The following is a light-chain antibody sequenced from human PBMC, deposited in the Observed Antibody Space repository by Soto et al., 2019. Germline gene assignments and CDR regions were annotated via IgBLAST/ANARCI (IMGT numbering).Light chain of an antibody. CDR3: QQYGSSPLFT. CDR2: GAS. J-gene: IGKJ3*01. CDR1: QRVSSSY. Sequence: DIVLTQSPGTLYLSPGERATLSFRASQRVSSSYLAWYQQKPGQAPRLLIYGASSRATGLPDRFSGSGSGTDVTLTISRLEPEDFAVYYCQQYGSSPLFTFGPGTKVDIK. V-gene: IGKV3-20*01.